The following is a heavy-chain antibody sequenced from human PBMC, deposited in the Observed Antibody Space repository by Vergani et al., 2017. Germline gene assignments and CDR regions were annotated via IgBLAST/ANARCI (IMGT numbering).Heavy chain of an antibody. CDR2: IYYSGST. CDR1: GGSISSYY. J-gene: IGHJ5*02. CDR3: ARDFGYCSSTSCYFGWFDP. D-gene: IGHD2-2*01. V-gene: IGHV4-59*12. Sequence: QVQLQESGPGLVKPSETLSLTCTVSGGSISSYYWSWIRQPPGKGLEWIGYIYYSGSTNYNPSLKSRVTISVDTSKNQFSLKLSSVTAADTAVCYCARDFGYCSSTSCYFGWFDPWGQGTLVTVSS.